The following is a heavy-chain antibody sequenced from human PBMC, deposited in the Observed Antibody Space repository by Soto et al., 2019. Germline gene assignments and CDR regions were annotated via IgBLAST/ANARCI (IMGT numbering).Heavy chain of an antibody. Sequence: QVQLVQSGAEVKNPGASVKVSCEASGYTFTSDGISWVRQAPGQGLEWMGWINTHNGDTNYAQKFQGRVTITADESTSTAYMELSSLRSEDTAVYYCARGGPGNLRFIDYWGQGTLVTVSS. V-gene: IGHV1-18*04. CDR1: GYTFTSDG. CDR3: ARGGPGNLRFIDY. J-gene: IGHJ4*02. D-gene: IGHD3-3*01. CDR2: INTHNGDT.